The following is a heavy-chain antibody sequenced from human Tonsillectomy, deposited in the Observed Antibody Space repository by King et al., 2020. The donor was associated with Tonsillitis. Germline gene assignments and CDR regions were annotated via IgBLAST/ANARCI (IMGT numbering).Heavy chain of an antibody. V-gene: IGHV4-59*01. Sequence: QLQESGPGLVKPSETLSLTCTVSGDSISSYYWSWIRQSPGKGLEWIGYFYYSGSTNFNPSLKSRVAMSVDTSKNQFSLRLSSVTAADTAVYYCARDGGGYYYDSSGYFDHWGQGALVTVSS. D-gene: IGHD3-22*01. CDR1: GDSISSYY. J-gene: IGHJ4*02. CDR3: ARDGGGYYYDSSGYFDH. CDR2: FYYSGST.